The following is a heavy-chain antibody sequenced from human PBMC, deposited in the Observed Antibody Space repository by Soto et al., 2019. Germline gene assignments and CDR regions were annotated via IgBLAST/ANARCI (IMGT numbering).Heavy chain of an antibody. Sequence: GESLKISCKTSGYSFISYWVAWERQLPGKGLEWMGTFYPGDSTSTYSPSFQGQVTISVDTSITTAYLQLNSLKASDTAMYYCARIIGYCRNNDCSWTFDVWGQGTMVTVSS. CDR2: FYPGDSTS. CDR3: ARIIGYCRNNDCSWTFDV. D-gene: IGHD2-15*01. CDR1: GYSFISYW. V-gene: IGHV5-51*01. J-gene: IGHJ3*01.